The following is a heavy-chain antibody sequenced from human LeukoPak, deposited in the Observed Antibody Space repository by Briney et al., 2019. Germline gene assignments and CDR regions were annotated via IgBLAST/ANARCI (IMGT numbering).Heavy chain of an antibody. Sequence: SQTLSLTCAVSGGSISSGGYSWSWIRQPPGKGLEWIGYSYHSGSTYYNPSLKSRVTISVDRSKNQFSLKLSSVTAADTAVYYCARGGAGDLYFDYWGQGTLVTVSS. CDR3: ARGGAGDLYFDY. CDR1: GGSISSGGYS. V-gene: IGHV4-30-2*01. CDR2: SYHSGST. J-gene: IGHJ4*02. D-gene: IGHD1-26*01.